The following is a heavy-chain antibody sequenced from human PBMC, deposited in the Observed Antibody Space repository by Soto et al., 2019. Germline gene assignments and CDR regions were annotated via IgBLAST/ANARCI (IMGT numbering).Heavy chain of an antibody. V-gene: IGHV1-18*01. D-gene: IGHD6-13*01. CDR2: ISPYNGNT. CDR1: GYTFANFG. J-gene: IGHJ4*02. CDR3: ARATQTAAHGTVDY. Sequence: ASVKVSCKASGYTFANFGVLWVRQAPGQGLEWMGWISPYNGNTQYEQKLRGRVTLTTDTSTSTAYMEVRSLRSDDTAVYYCARATQTAAHGTVDYWGQRTLVTVCS.